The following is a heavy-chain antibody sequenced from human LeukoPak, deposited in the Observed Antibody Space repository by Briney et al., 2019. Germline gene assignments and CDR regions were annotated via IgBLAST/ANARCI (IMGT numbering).Heavy chain of an antibody. CDR3: ATGWGIVVVPAARSFDY. J-gene: IGHJ4*02. Sequence: ASVKVSCKVSGYTLTELSMHWVRQAPGKGLEWMGGFDPEDGETIYAQKFQGRVTMTEDTSTDTAYMELSSLRSEDTAVYYCATGWGIVVVPAARSFDYGGQGTLVTVSS. CDR2: FDPEDGET. V-gene: IGHV1-24*01. CDR1: GYTLTELS. D-gene: IGHD2-2*01.